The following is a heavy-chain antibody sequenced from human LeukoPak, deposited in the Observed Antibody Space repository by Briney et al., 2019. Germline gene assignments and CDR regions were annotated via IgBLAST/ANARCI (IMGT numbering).Heavy chain of an antibody. D-gene: IGHD3-3*01. J-gene: IGHJ4*02. Sequence: PGGSLRLSCAASGFTVSSNYMSWVRQAPGKGLEWVSAISGSGGSTYYADSVKGRFTISRDNSKNTLYLQMNSLRAEDTAVYYCAKGYDFWSGYQAFDYWGQGTLVTVSS. CDR3: AKGYDFWSGYQAFDY. V-gene: IGHV3-23*01. CDR2: ISGSGGST. CDR1: GFTVSSNY.